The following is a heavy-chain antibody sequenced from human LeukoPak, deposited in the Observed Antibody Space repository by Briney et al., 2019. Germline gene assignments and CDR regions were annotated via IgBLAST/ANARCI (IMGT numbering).Heavy chain of an antibody. CDR3: AKMQDIVVVPAAMASQGFDY. CDR2: ISGSGGST. V-gene: IGHV3-23*01. CDR1: GFTFSSYA. Sequence: PGGSLRLSCAASGFTFSSYAMSWVRQAPGKGLEWVSAISGSGGSTYYADSVKGRFTISRDNSKNTLYLQMNSLRAEDTAVYYCAKMQDIVVVPAAMASQGFDYWGQGTLVTVSS. D-gene: IGHD2-2*01. J-gene: IGHJ4*02.